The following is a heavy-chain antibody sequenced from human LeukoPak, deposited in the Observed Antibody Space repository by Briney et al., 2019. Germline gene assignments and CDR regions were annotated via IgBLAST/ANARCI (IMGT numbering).Heavy chain of an antibody. J-gene: IGHJ4*02. Sequence: PGRSLRLSCAASGFTFSSYAMHWVRQAPGKGLEWVAVISYDGSNKYYADSVKGRFTISRDNSKNTLYLQMNSLRAEDTAVYYCATDSRDYWGQGTLVTVSS. V-gene: IGHV3-30-3*01. CDR2: ISYDGSNK. CDR1: GFTFSSYA. CDR3: ATDSRDY.